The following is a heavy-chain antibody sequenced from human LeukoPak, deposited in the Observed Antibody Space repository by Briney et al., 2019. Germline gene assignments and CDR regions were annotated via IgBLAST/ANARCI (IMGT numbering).Heavy chain of an antibody. V-gene: IGHV3-23*01. J-gene: IGHJ6*03. D-gene: IGHD3-22*01. CDR2: LSGSGGST. CDR1: GFTFSSYA. CDR3: AKDHLSGYYDSSGNEAYYYYYYMDV. Sequence: GGSLRLSCAASGFTFSSYAMSWVRQAPGKGLEWVSALSGSGGSTSYADSVKGRFTISRDDSKNTLYLQMNSLRAEDTAVYYCAKDHLSGYYDSSGNEAYYYYYYMDVWGKGTTVTVSS.